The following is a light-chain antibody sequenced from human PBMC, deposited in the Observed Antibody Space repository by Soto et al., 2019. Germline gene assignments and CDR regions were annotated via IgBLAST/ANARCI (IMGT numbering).Light chain of an antibody. Sequence: EIVMPQSPATLSVSPGERATLSCRASQSVSSNLAWYQQKPGQAPRLLIYAASTRAPGIPARFSGSGSGTEFTLSISSLQSEDFAVYYCQQYHYWPYTFGQGTKLEIK. V-gene: IGKV3-15*01. CDR1: QSVSSN. J-gene: IGKJ2*01. CDR3: QQYHYWPYT. CDR2: AAS.